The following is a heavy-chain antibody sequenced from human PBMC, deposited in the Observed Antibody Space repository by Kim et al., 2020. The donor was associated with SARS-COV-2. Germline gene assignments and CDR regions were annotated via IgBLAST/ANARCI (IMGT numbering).Heavy chain of an antibody. CDR3: ARDRGYCSGGNCYDYYYGMDV. J-gene: IGHJ6*02. V-gene: IGHV1-69*13. CDR2: IIPIFGTA. CDR1: GGTFSSYA. D-gene: IGHD2-15*01. Sequence: SVKVSCKASGGTFSSYAISWVRQAPGQGLEWMGGIIPIFGTANYAQKFQGRVTVTADESTSTAYMELSSLRAEDTAVYYCARDRGYCSGGNCYDYYYGMDVWGQGTTVTVSS.